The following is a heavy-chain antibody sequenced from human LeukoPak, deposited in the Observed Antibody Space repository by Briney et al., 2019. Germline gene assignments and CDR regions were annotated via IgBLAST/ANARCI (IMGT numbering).Heavy chain of an antibody. CDR3: ARGGWQQLVPDWFDP. CDR1: GFTFLTFA. J-gene: IGHJ5*02. Sequence: GGSLRLSCAASGFTFLTFAMVWVRQAPGKGLQWVSVIGSDSGGIHYADSVKGRFTISRDNSKNTLYLQMNSLRAEDTAVYYCARGGWQQLVPDWFDPWGQGTLVTVSS. D-gene: IGHD6-13*01. CDR2: IGSDSGGI. V-gene: IGHV3-23*01.